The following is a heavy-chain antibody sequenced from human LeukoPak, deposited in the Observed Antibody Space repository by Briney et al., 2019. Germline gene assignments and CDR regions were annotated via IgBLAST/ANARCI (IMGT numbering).Heavy chain of an antibody. CDR3: ARATYYYDSSGYSHDAFDI. Sequence: SVTVSCKASGGTFSSYAISWVRQAPGQGLEWMGGIIPIFGTANYAQKFQGRVTITTDESTSTAYMELSSLRSEDTAVYYCARATYYYDSSGYSHDAFDIWGQGTMVTVSS. CDR2: IIPIFGTA. V-gene: IGHV1-69*05. CDR1: GGTFSSYA. J-gene: IGHJ3*02. D-gene: IGHD3-22*01.